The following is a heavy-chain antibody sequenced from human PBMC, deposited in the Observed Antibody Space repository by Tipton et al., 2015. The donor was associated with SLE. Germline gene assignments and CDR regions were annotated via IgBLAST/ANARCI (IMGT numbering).Heavy chain of an antibody. CDR3: ASLERYSGYDWHFDY. CDR2: SYIGGGGT. V-gene: IGHV3-53*05. D-gene: IGHD5-12*01. J-gene: IGHJ4*02. Sequence: GSLRLSCAASAFSVSAYHMTWVRQAPGKGLEWVSVSYIGGGGTGYADSVKGRFTISRDSSENTLYLQMNSLRAEDTAVYYCASLERYSGYDWHFDYWGQGTQVTVSS. CDR1: AFSVSAYH.